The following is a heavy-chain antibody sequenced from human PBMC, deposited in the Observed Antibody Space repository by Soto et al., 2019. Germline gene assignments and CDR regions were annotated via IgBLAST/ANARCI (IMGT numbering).Heavy chain of an antibody. Sequence: SETLSLTCAVYGGSFSGYYWSWIRQPPGKGLEWIGEIHHSGFTNYNPSLKSRVTISVDTSNNQFSLKLSSVTAADTAVYFCAKGGRLRSPFGFWGQGTPVTVSS. D-gene: IGHD4-17*01. CDR2: IHHSGFT. V-gene: IGHV4-34*01. J-gene: IGHJ4*02. CDR1: GGSFSGYY. CDR3: AKGGRLRSPFGF.